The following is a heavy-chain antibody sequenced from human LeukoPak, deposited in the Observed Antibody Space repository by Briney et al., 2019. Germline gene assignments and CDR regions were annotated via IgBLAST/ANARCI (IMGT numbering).Heavy chain of an antibody. J-gene: IGHJ6*03. CDR3: ARGSRYVDYYYYYYMDV. D-gene: IGHD3-16*01. CDR1: GYTFTSYG. CDR2: ISAYNGNT. V-gene: IGHV1-18*01. Sequence: ASVKVSCKASGYTFTSYGISWVRQAPGQGLEWMGWISAYNGNTNYAQKLQGRVTMTTDTPTSTAYMELRSLRFDDTAVYYCARGSRYVDYYYYYYMDVWGKGTTVTVSS.